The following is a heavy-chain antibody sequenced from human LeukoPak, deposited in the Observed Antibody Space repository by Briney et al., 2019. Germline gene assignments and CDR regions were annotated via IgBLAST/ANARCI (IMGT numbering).Heavy chain of an antibody. CDR3: ATEGYSRYY. CDR2: ISWNSGSI. Sequence: GRSLRLSCAASGFTFDDYAMHWVRQAPGKGLEWVSGISWNSGSIGYADSVKGRFTISRDNAKNSLYLQMNSLRAEDTAVYYCATEGYSRYYWGQGTLVTVSS. D-gene: IGHD6-13*01. J-gene: IGHJ4*02. CDR1: GFTFDDYA. V-gene: IGHV3-9*01.